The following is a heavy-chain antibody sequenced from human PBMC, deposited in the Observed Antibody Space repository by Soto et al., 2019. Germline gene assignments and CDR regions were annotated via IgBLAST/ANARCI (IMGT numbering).Heavy chain of an antibody. CDR2: IYWDDDK. CDR1: GFSLSTSGVG. CDR3: AHLNLDSHFDY. D-gene: IGHD2-21*01. Sequence: QITLKESGPTLVKPTQTLTLTCTFSGFSLSTSGVGVGWIRQPPGKALEWLALIYWDDDKRYSPSLKSRLTXTXXTSKNQVVLTMTTMDPVDTATYYCAHLNLDSHFDYWGQGTLVTVSS. J-gene: IGHJ4*02. V-gene: IGHV2-5*02.